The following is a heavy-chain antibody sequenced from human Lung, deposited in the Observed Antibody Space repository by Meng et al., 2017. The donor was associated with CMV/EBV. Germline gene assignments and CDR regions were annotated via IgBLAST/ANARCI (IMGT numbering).Heavy chain of an antibody. J-gene: IGHJ6*02. CDR1: GGSFSGYY. Sequence: SXTLSLXCAVYGGSFSGYYWSWIRQPPGKGLEWIGEINHSGSTNYNPSLKSRVTISVDTSKNQFSLKLSSVTAADTAVYYCARSNIVVVVAATLGYYYYGMDVWXQGTRVTVSS. D-gene: IGHD2-15*01. CDR2: INHSGST. V-gene: IGHV4-34*01. CDR3: ARSNIVVVVAATLGYYYYGMDV.